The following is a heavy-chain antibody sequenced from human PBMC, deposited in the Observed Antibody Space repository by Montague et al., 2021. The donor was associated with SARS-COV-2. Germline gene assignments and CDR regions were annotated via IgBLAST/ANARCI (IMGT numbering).Heavy chain of an antibody. D-gene: IGHD6-13*01. CDR2: VWDGGGNK. CDR3: VRDGDSTTWPMDV. V-gene: IGHV3-33*08. J-gene: IGHJ6*02. CDR1: GFTFRNSA. Sequence: SLRLSCAASGFTFRNSAMHWVRQAPGKGLEWVAIVWDGGGNKYYADSVKGRFTISRDNSKNTLYLQMNSLRVEDSAAYYCVRDGDSTTWPMDVWGQGTTVTVSS.